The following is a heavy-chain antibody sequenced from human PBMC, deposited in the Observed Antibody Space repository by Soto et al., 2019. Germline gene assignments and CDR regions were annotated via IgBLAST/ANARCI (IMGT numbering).Heavy chain of an antibody. J-gene: IGHJ6*02. CDR3: ARQEYEYSSSSLYGMDV. D-gene: IGHD6-6*01. CDR2: IYPGDSDT. Sequence: GESLKISCKGSGYSFTSYWSGWVRQMPGKGLEWMGIIYPGDSDTRYSPSFQGQVTISADKSISTAYLQWSSLKASDTAMYYCARQEYEYSSSSLYGMDVWGQGTTVTVSS. CDR1: GYSFTSYW. V-gene: IGHV5-51*01.